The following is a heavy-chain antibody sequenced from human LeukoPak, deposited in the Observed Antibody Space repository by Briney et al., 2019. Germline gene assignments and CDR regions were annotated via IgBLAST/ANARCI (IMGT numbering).Heavy chain of an antibody. J-gene: IGHJ4*02. Sequence: GGSLRLSCAASGFTFTSYGMEWVRQAPGKGLEWVAFIRYDGSNKYYADSVKGRFTISRDNFKKTLYLQMNSLRAEDTALYYCARSPHILTGENFDYWGQGTLVTVSS. V-gene: IGHV3-30*02. D-gene: IGHD3-9*01. CDR2: IRYDGSNK. CDR3: ARSPHILTGENFDY. CDR1: GFTFTSYG.